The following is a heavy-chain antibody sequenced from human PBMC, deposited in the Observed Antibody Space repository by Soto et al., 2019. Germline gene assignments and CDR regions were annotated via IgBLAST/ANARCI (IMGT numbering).Heavy chain of an antibody. CDR2: IWYDGSNK. D-gene: IGHD5-18*01. J-gene: IGHJ4*02. CDR1: GFTFSSYG. Sequence: QVQLVEAGGGVVQPGRSLRLSCAASGFTFSSYGMHWVRQAPGKGLEWVAVIWYDGSNKYYADSVKGRFTISRDNSKNTLYLQMNSLRAEDTAVYYCAREPRQLCFDYWGQGTLVTVSS. V-gene: IGHV3-33*01. CDR3: AREPRQLCFDY.